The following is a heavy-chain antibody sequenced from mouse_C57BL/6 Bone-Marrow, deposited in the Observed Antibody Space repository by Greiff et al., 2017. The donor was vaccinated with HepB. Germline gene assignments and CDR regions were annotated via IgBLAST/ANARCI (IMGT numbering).Heavy chain of an antibody. CDR2: IYPGSGST. V-gene: IGHV1-55*01. J-gene: IGHJ2*01. CDR3: ARKVTTVVALDY. Sequence: VKLQQPGAELVKPGASVKMSCKASGYTFTSYWITWVKQRPGQGLEWIGDIYPGSGSTNYNEKFKSKATLTVDTSSSTAYMQLSSLTSEDSAVYYCARKVTTVVALDYWGQGTTLTVSS. CDR1: GYTFTSYW. D-gene: IGHD1-1*01.